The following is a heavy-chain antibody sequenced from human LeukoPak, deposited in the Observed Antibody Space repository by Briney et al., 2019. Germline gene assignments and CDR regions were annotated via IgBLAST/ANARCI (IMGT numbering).Heavy chain of an antibody. CDR3: AKDGPSSGWPENYYYYGMDV. CDR1: GFTFSSYG. Sequence: GGSLRLSCAASGFTFSSYGMHWVRQAPGKGLEWVAVISYDGSNKYYADSVKGRFTISRDNSKNTLYLQMNSPRAEDTAVYYCAKDGPSSGWPENYYYYGMDVWGQGTTVTVSS. V-gene: IGHV3-30*18. J-gene: IGHJ6*02. CDR2: ISYDGSNK. D-gene: IGHD6-19*01.